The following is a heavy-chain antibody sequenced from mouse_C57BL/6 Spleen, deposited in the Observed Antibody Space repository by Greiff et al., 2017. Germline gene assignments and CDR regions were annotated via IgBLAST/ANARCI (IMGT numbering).Heavy chain of an antibody. J-gene: IGHJ3*01. CDR1: GYTFTDYE. V-gene: IGHV1-15*01. CDR3: TRGRGSQAWFAY. Sequence: QVQLQQSGAELVRPGASVTLSCKASGYTFTDYEMHWVKQTPVHGLEWIGAIDPETGGTAYNQKFKGKAILTADKSPSTAYMELRSLTSRNSAVYYCTRGRGSQAWFAYWGQGTLVTVSA. CDR2: IDPETGGT.